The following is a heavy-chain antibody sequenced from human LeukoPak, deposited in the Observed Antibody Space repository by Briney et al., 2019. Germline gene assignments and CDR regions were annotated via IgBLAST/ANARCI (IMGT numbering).Heavy chain of an antibody. J-gene: IGHJ3*01. V-gene: IGHV3-74*01. D-gene: IGHD2-21*02. CDR2: INEDGTGT. CDR3: ARGLGHIVVVTAIPD. Sequence: GGSLRLSCAASGFAFSNSWMHWVRQAPGRGLVWVSRINEDGTGTSYADSVKGRFTISRDNAKNTLYLQMNSLRVEDTAVYYCARGLGHIVVVTAIPDWGQGTMVTVSS. CDR1: GFAFSNSW.